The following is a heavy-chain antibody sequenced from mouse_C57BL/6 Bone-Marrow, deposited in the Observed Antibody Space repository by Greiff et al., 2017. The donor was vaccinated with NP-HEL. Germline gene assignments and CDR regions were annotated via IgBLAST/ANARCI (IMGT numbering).Heavy chain of an antibody. CDR1: GYTFTDYE. D-gene: IGHD4-1*01. V-gene: IGHV1-15*01. J-gene: IGHJ3*01. CDR3: TRSWGFAY. CDR2: IDPETGGN. Sequence: QVQLQQSGAELVRPGASVTLSCKASGYTFTDYEMHWVKQTPVHGLEWIGAIDPETGGNAYNQKFKGKAILTADKSSSTAYMELRSRTSEDSAVYYCTRSWGFAYWGQGTLVTVSA.